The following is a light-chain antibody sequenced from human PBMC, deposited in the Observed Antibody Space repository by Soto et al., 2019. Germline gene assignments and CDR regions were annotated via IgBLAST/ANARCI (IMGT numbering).Light chain of an antibody. Sequence: QSVLTQPASVSGSPGQSITISCTGTSSDVGDYNYVSWYQQHPGKAPKLIIYEVTNRPSGIPDRFSGSKSGTSATLGITGLQTGDEADYYCGTWESSLSAGVFGGGTKLTVL. V-gene: IGLV2-14*01. J-gene: IGLJ2*01. CDR3: GTWESSLSAGV. CDR2: EVT. CDR1: SSDVGDYNY.